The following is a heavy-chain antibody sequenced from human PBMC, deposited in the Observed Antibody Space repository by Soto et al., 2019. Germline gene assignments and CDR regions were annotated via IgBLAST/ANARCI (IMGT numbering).Heavy chain of an antibody. J-gene: IGHJ6*03. V-gene: IGHV3-74*01. CDR2: INNDGTTT. CDR3: ARDPGLWFGESPSSYYYNYMDV. CDR1: GFTFSSYW. Sequence: GGSLRLSCAASGFTFSSYWMHWVRQAPGKGLVWVSRINNDGTTTNYADSVKGRFTISRDNAKNTVFLQMNSLRDEDTAMYYCARDPGLWFGESPSSYYYNYMDVWGKGTTVTVSS. D-gene: IGHD3-10*01.